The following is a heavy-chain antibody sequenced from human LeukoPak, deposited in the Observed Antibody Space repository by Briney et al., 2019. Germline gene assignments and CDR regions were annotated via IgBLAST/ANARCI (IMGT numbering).Heavy chain of an antibody. D-gene: IGHD5-12*01. CDR1: GGSISSSSYY. J-gene: IGHJ4*02. CDR2: IYHSGST. V-gene: IGHV4-39*07. Sequence: SETLSLTCTVSGGSISSSSYYWGWIRQPPGKGLEWIGSIYHSGSTYYNPSLKSRVTISVDTSKNQFSLKLSSVTAADTAVYYCARKRGSGYDLMVGVLDYWGQGTLVTVSS. CDR3: ARKRGSGYDLMVGVLDY.